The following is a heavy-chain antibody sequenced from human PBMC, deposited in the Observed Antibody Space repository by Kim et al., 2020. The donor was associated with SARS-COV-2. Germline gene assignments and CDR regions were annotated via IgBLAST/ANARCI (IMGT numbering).Heavy chain of an antibody. D-gene: IGHD4-17*01. J-gene: IGHJ4*02. V-gene: IGHV1-3*01. Sequence: SQKFQGRVTTTRGTSASTAYMELSSLRSEDTAVYYCARDEYGDYGRSFDYWGQGTLVTVSS. CDR3: ARDEYGDYGRSFDY.